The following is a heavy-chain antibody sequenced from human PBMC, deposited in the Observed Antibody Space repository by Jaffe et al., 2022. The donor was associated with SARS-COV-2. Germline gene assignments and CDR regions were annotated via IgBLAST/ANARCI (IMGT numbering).Heavy chain of an antibody. J-gene: IGHJ4*02. CDR1: GGSISSSSYY. D-gene: IGHD3-10*01. CDR2: IYYSGST. Sequence: QLQLQESGPGLVKPSETLSLTCTVSGGSISSSSYYWGWIRQPPGKGLEWIGSIYYSGSTYYNPSLKSRVTISVDTSKNQFSLKLSSVTAADTAVYYCARYTSGAMTPWVDYWGQGTLVTVSS. V-gene: IGHV4-39*01. CDR3: ARYTSGAMTPWVDY.